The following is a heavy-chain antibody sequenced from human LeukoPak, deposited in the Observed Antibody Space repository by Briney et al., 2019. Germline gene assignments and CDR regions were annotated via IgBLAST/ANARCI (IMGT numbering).Heavy chain of an antibody. CDR2: IWYDGSNK. D-gene: IGHD3-10*01. CDR1: GFTFSSYG. CDR3: ARANYYGSGSYYNVGY. J-gene: IGHJ4*02. Sequence: PGGSLRLSCAASGFTFSSYGMHWVRQAPGKGLEWAAVIWYDGSNKYYADSVKGRFTISRDNSKNTLYLQMNSLRAEDTAVYYCARANYYGSGSYYNVGYWGQGTLVTVSS. V-gene: IGHV3-33*01.